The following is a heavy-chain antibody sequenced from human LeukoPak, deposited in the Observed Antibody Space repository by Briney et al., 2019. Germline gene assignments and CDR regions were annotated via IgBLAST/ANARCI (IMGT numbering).Heavy chain of an antibody. V-gene: IGHV1-8*02. CDR2: MNPNSGNT. Sequence: ASVKVSCKASGYTFTGYYMHWVRQAPGQGLEWMGWMNPNSGNTGYAQKIQGRVTMTRNTSISTAYMELSSLRSEDTAVYYCARGGGRGGRYQLLFGYGSGRGQSAGHYYYMDVWGKGTTVTISS. CDR3: ARGGGRGGRYQLLFGYGSGRGQSAGHYYYMDV. CDR1: GYTFTGYY. J-gene: IGHJ6*03. D-gene: IGHD2-2*01.